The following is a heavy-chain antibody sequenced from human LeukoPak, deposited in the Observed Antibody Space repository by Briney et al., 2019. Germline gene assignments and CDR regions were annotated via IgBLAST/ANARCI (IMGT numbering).Heavy chain of an antibody. V-gene: IGHV1-18*01. CDR1: GYTFTSYG. CDR2: ISAYNGNT. Sequence: ASVKVSCKASGYTFTSYGISWVRQAPGQGLEWMGWISAYNGNTNYAQKLQGRGTMTTDTSTSTAYMELRSLRSDDTAVYYCAGDRPRDYYDSSGYRGTGGLDYWGQGTLVTVSS. J-gene: IGHJ4*02. CDR3: AGDRPRDYYDSSGYRGTGGLDY. D-gene: IGHD3-22*01.